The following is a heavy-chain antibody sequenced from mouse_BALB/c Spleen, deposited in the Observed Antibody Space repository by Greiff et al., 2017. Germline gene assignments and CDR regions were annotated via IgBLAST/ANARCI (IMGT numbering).Heavy chain of an antibody. Sequence: EVKLMESGGGLVQPGGSLKLSCAASGFTFSSYGMSWVRQTPDKRLELVATINSNGGSTYYPDSVKGRFTISRDNAKNTLYLQMSSLKSEDTAMYYCARDEGYYYGSRGFDYWGQGTTLTVSS. V-gene: IGHV5-6-3*01. CDR3: ARDEGYYYGSRGFDY. CDR1: GFTFSSYG. J-gene: IGHJ2*01. CDR2: INSNGGST. D-gene: IGHD1-1*01.